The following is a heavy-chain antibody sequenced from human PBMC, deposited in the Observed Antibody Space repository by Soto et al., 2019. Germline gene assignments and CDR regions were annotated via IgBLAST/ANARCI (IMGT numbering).Heavy chain of an antibody. V-gene: IGHV2-5*02. CDR1: GFSLSTSGVG. CDR3: AHANYYGSGNH. Sequence: QITLKESGPTLVKPTQTLTLTCTFSGFSLSTSGVGVGWIRQPPGKALEWLALIYWDDDKRYSPSLKSRLTITKDTSKHQVVLTMTNMDPVDTPTYYCAHANYYGSGNHWGQGTLVTVSS. D-gene: IGHD3-10*01. CDR2: IYWDDDK. J-gene: IGHJ5*02.